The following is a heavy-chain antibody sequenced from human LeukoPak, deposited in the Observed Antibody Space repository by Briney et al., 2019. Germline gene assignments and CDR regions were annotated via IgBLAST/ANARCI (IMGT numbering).Heavy chain of an antibody. V-gene: IGHV4-34*01. D-gene: IGHD1-1*01. J-gene: IGHJ4*02. CDR1: GGSFSGYY. CDR2: INHSGST. Sequence: SETLSLTCAVYGGSFSGYYWSWIRQPPGKGLEWIGEINHSGSTNYNPSLKSRVTISVDTSKNQFSLKLSSVTAADTAVYYCAGTSGTTGTTGVDYWGQGTLVTVPS. CDR3: AGTSGTTGTTGVDY.